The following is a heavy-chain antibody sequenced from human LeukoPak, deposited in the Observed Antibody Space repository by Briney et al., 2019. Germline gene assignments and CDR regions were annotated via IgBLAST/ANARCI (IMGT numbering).Heavy chain of an antibody. J-gene: IGHJ4*02. CDR2: IYYSGST. CDR3: ARRSGRWYYFDY. CDR1: GGSISSYY. D-gene: IGHD4-23*01. Sequence: PSETLSLTCTVSGGSISSYYWSWIRQHPGKGLEWIGYIYYSGSTNYNPSLKSRVTISVDTSKNQFSLKLSSVTAADTAVYYCARRSGRWYYFDYWGQGTLVTVSS. V-gene: IGHV4-59*08.